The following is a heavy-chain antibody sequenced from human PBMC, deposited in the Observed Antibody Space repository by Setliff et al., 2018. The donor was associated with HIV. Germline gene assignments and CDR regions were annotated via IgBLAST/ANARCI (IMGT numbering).Heavy chain of an antibody. CDR2: IYYSGNT. D-gene: IGHD3-3*01. Sequence: SETLYLTCNVSDGSISSSSYYWAWIRQPPGKGLEWIGTIYYSGNTYYRPSLKSRVTVSIDTSKNQFSLRLNSVTAADTAVYYCARQSGYTRGWDIFGLFAVSFDIWGPGTMVTVSS. V-gene: IGHV4-39*01. CDR3: ARQSGYTRGWDIFGLFAVSFDI. J-gene: IGHJ3*02. CDR1: DGSISSSSYY.